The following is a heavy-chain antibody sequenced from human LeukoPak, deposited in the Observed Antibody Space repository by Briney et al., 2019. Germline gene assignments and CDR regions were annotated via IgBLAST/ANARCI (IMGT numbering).Heavy chain of an antibody. Sequence: GESLKISCRGSGYSFTTYWIGWVRQAPGQGLEWMGWINPNSGGTNHAQMFQGRVTMTRDTSISTAYTELSRLRSDDTAVYYCASGSGLYSPHYWGQGTLVTVSS. CDR1: GYSFTTYW. CDR3: ASGSGLYSPHY. V-gene: IGHV1-2*02. J-gene: IGHJ4*02. D-gene: IGHD3-3*01. CDR2: INPNSGGT.